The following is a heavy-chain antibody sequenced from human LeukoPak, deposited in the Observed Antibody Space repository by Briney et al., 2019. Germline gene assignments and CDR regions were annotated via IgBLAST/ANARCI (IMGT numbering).Heavy chain of an antibody. V-gene: IGHV4-4*02. CDR1: GGSIYQTNY. Sequence: SETLSLTCDVSGGSIYQTNYWTRARRPPGKGLEWIGEVNLQGGTNYQPSLLRPCAMSVYTSPNHFSRLISSVTAADSAVYYGAREGGSYRPLDGSGQGTLVSAS. CDR3: AREGGSYRPLDG. D-gene: IGHD3-10*01. J-gene: IGHJ4*02. CDR2: VNLQGGT.